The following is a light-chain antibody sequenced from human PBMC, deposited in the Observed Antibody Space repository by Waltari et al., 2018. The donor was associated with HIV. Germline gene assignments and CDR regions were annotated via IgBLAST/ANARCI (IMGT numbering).Light chain of an antibody. CDR2: DKN. CDR1: SSNIGNNY. J-gene: IGLJ2*01. CDR3: GTWDSSLSAVV. V-gene: IGLV1-51*01. Sequence: QSVLTQPPSVSAAPGQKVTISCSGSSSNIGNNYVSWYQQLPGTAPKLLIYDKNELPTGIPDRFSGSKSGTSATLGITGLQTGDEADYYCGTWDSSLSAVVFGGGTKLTVL.